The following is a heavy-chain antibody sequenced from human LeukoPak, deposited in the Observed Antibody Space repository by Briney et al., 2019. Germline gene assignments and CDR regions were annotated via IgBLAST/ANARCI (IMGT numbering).Heavy chain of an antibody. Sequence: PSETLSLTCTGSGGSVSSSSHYWGWIRQSPGQGLEWIGTIYYSGSSYYNPSLKSRVTISVDTSKDQFSLKLSAVTAADTAVYYCARHGSGSGRYYYFDYWGQGTLVTVSS. CDR3: ARHGSGSGRYYYFDY. CDR2: IYYSGSS. CDR1: GGSVSSSSHY. D-gene: IGHD3-10*01. V-gene: IGHV4-39*01. J-gene: IGHJ4*02.